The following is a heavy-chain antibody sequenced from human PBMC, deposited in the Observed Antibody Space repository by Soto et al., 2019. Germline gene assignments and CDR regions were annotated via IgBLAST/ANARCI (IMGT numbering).Heavy chain of an antibody. CDR3: AKPNLNCSSTSCYDY. D-gene: IGHD2-2*01. CDR2: ITGSGGNT. Sequence: GGSLRLSCAASGFTFTSYALSWVRQAPGRGLEWVSAITGSGGNTYYADSVKGRFTISRDNSKNTLYLQMGSLRAEDTAVYYCAKPNLNCSSTSCYDYWRQVTLVTVSS. CDR1: GFTFTSYA. V-gene: IGHV3-23*01. J-gene: IGHJ4*02.